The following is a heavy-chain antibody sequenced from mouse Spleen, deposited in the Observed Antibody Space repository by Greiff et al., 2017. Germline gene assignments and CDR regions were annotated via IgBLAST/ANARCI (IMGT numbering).Heavy chain of an antibody. Sequence: QVQLQQSGPGLVQPSQSLSITCTVSGFSLTSYGVHWVRQSPGKGLEWLGVIWSGGSTDYNAAFISRLSISKDNSKSQVFFKMNSLQADDTAIYYCARRGTTAQAWFAYWGQGTLVTVSA. CDR3: ARRGTTAQAWFAY. CDR2: IWSGGST. V-gene: IGHV2-2*01. J-gene: IGHJ3*01. CDR1: GFSLTSYG. D-gene: IGHD1-2*01.